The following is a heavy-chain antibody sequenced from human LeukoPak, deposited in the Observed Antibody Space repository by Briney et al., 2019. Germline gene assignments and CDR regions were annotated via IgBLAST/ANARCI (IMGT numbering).Heavy chain of an antibody. J-gene: IGHJ4*02. D-gene: IGHD4-17*01. Sequence: SETLSLTCTVSGDSISSYYWSWIRQPAGKGLEWIGYMHYSGSTDYSPSLKSRVTISGDLSKNQFSLKLSSVTAADTAVYYCARAATRGTYPGYFFDYWGQGTLVTVSS. CDR3: ARAATRGTYPGYFFDY. CDR2: MHYSGST. V-gene: IGHV4-59*08. CDR1: GDSISSYY.